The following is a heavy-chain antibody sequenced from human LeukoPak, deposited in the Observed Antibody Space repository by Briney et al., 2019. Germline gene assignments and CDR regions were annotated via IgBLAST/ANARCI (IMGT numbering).Heavy chain of an antibody. CDR3: VRVIGAPNYYYYMAV. CDR2: IYTSGST. J-gene: IGHJ6*03. V-gene: IGHV4-4*07. Sequence: SETLSLTCSVSGGSISTYYWSWIRQPAGKGLEWIGRIYTSGSTNYNPSLKSRVTMSVDTSKDQFSLKLSSVTAADTAVYFCVRVIGAPNYYYYMAVWGKGTTVTVSS. D-gene: IGHD3-22*01. CDR1: GGSISTYY.